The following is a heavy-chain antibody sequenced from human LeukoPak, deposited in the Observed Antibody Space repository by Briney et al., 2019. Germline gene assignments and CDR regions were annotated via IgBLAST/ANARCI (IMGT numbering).Heavy chain of an antibody. CDR1: GYIFTDYY. CDR3: ARGASSSWYDYNWFDP. D-gene: IGHD6-13*01. V-gene: IGHV1-2*02. CDR2: INPNSGGT. Sequence: GASVKVSCKASGYIFTDYYIHWMRQAPGQGLEWMGWINPNSGGTDYAQKFQGRVTMTRDTSISTAYMELSSLRSEDTAVYYCARGASSSWYDYNWFDPWGQGTLVTVSS. J-gene: IGHJ5*02.